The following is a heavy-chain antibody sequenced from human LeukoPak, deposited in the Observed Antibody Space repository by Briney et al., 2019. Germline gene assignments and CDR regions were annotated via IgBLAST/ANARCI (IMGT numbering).Heavy chain of an antibody. CDR3: TTDWPGVYYGDYYFDY. Sequence: PGGSLRLSCAASGFTFSNAWMSWVRQAPGKGLEWVGRIKSKTDGGTTDYAAPVKGRFTISRDDSKNTLYLQMNSLKTEDTAVYYCTTDWPGVYYGDYYFDYWGQGTLVTVSS. D-gene: IGHD4-17*01. CDR1: GFTFSNAW. CDR2: IKSKTDGGTT. J-gene: IGHJ4*02. V-gene: IGHV3-15*01.